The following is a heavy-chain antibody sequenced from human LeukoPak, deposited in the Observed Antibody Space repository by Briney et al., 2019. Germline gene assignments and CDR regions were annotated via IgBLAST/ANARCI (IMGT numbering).Heavy chain of an antibody. CDR1: GFTFSSYA. Sequence: GRSLRLSCAASGFTFSSYAMHWVRQAPGKGLEWVAVISYDGSNKYYADSVKGRFTISRDNSKNTLYLQMNSLRAEDTAVYYCAREGASSGWYRYYYYGMDAWGQGTTVTVSS. V-gene: IGHV3-30*04. CDR2: ISYDGSNK. D-gene: IGHD6-19*01. CDR3: AREGASSGWYRYYYYGMDA. J-gene: IGHJ6*02.